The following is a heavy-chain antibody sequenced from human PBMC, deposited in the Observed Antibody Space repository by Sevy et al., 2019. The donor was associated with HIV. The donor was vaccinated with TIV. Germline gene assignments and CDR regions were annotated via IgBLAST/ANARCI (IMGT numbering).Heavy chain of an antibody. CDR3: GGDSGYEKGAFDI. D-gene: IGHD5-12*01. J-gene: IGHJ3*02. V-gene: IGHV4-4*07. CDR2: IYTSGST. CDR1: GGSISSYY. Sequence: SETLSLTCTVSGGSISSYYWSWIRQSAGKGLEWIGRIYTSGSTNYNPSLKSRVTMSVDTSKNQFSLKLSSVTAADTAVYYCGGDSGYEKGAFDIWGQGTMVTVSS.